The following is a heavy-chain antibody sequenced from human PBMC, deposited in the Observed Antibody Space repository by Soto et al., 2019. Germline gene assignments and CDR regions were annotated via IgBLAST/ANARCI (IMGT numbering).Heavy chain of an antibody. J-gene: IGHJ6*02. Sequence: GGSLRLSCAASGFTFSSYWMSWARQAPGKGLEWVANIKQDGSEKYYVDSVKGRFTISRDNAKNSLYLQMNSLRAEDTAVYYCARDIGSGTIFGVVTPYGMDVWGQGTTVTVSS. D-gene: IGHD3-3*01. CDR2: IKQDGSEK. CDR3: ARDIGSGTIFGVVTPYGMDV. CDR1: GFTFSSYW. V-gene: IGHV3-7*03.